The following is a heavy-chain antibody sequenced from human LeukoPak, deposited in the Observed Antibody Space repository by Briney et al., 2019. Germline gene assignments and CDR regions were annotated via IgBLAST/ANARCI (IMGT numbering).Heavy chain of an antibody. CDR1: GFTLSSYA. V-gene: IGHV3-49*04. D-gene: IGHD1-1*01. Sequence: GGFLRLSCAASGFTLSSYAMTWVRQAPGKGLEWVGFIRSKAYGGTTEYAASVKGRFTISRDDSKSIAYLQMNSLKTEDTAVYYCTRDRLNRNDDLDAFDFWGQGRMATV. CDR2: IRSKAYGGTT. CDR3: TRDRLNRNDDLDAFDF. J-gene: IGHJ3*01.